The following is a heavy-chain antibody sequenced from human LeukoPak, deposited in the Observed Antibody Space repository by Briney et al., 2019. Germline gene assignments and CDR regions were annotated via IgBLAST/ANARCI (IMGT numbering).Heavy chain of an antibody. CDR1: GFIYSDYS. Sequence: PGGSLRLSCAASGFIYSDYSMNWVRQAPGKGLEWVSLITTSGTTYYADFVKGRFTISRDNAKNSLYLQMDSLRAEDTAVYYCANHPGGYYDSSGYYPPDYYYYMDVWGKGTTVTVSS. J-gene: IGHJ6*03. D-gene: IGHD3-22*01. V-gene: IGHV3-69-1*01. CDR2: ITTSGTT. CDR3: ANHPGGYYDSSGYYPPDYYYYMDV.